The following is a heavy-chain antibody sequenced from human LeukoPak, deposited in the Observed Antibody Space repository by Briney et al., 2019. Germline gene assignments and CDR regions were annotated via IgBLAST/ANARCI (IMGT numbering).Heavy chain of an antibody. CDR1: GGSISSGDYY. D-gene: IGHD6-19*01. Sequence: SETLSLTCTVSGGSISSGDYYWSWIRQHPGKGLEWIGYISYTGSTYYNPSLKSRVTISADTSENQFSLKLSSVTAADTAVYYCARLYSSGWFLYDAFDIWGQGTMVTVSS. J-gene: IGHJ3*02. V-gene: IGHV4-31*03. CDR3: ARLYSSGWFLYDAFDI. CDR2: ISYTGST.